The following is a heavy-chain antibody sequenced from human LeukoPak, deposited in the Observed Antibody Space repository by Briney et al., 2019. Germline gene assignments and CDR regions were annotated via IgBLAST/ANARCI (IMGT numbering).Heavy chain of an antibody. V-gene: IGHV3-20*04. J-gene: IGHJ4*02. CDR3: ARDGYSGYDSQDDY. CDR2: INWNGGST. Sequence: SGGSLRLSCAASGFTFDDYGMSWVRQAPGKGLEWVSGINWNGGSTGYADSVKGRFTISRDNAKNSPYLQMNSLRAEDTALYYCARDGYSGYDSQDDYWGQETLVTVSS. CDR1: GFTFDDYG. D-gene: IGHD5-12*01.